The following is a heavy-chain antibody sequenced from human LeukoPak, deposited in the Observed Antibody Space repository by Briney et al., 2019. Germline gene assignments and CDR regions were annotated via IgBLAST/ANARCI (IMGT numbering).Heavy chain of an antibody. CDR1: GGSISSGGYS. J-gene: IGHJ4*02. V-gene: IGHV4-30-2*01. D-gene: IGHD3-3*01. CDR2: IYHSGST. Sequence: SETLSLTCAVSGGSISSGGYSWSWIRQPPGKGLEWIGYIYHSGSTYYNPSLKSRVTISVDRPKNQFSLKLSSVTAADTAVYYCARGGYDFWSGYPSPFDYWGQGTLVTVSS. CDR3: ARGGYDFWSGYPSPFDY.